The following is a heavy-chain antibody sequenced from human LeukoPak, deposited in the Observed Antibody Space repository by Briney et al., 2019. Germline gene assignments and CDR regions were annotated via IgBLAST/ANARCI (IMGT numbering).Heavy chain of an antibody. V-gene: IGHV1-69*13. D-gene: IGHD3-22*01. CDR2: IIPIFGTA. J-gene: IGHJ4*02. Sequence: SVTVSCTASGGTFSSYAISWVRQAPGQGLEWMGGIIPIFGTANYAQKFQGRVTITADESTSTAYMELSSLRSEDTAVYYCARASFYYDSSAYGGLVDWGQGTLVTVSS. CDR3: ARASFYYDSSAYGGLVD. CDR1: GGTFSSYA.